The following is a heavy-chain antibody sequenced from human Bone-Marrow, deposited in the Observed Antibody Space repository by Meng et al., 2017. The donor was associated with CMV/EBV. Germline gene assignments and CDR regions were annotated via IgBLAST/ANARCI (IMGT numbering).Heavy chain of an antibody. V-gene: IGHV3-30*14. CDR2: ISYDGSTK. CDR3: ARDIAY. Sequence: GESLKISCAASGFTFSSYAMHWVRQAPGKGLEWVAVISYDGSTKYHADSVKGRFTISRDNSKNTLYLQMNSLRVEDTAIYYCARDIAYWGQGTLVTVSS. D-gene: IGHD2-21*01. J-gene: IGHJ1*01. CDR1: GFTFSSYA.